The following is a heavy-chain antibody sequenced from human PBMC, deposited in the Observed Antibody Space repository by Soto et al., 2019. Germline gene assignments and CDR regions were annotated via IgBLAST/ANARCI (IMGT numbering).Heavy chain of an antibody. J-gene: IGHJ6*02. CDR3: ARDSDYDFWSGYFPGYYYYGMDV. D-gene: IGHD3-3*01. CDR1: GFTFSSYG. Sequence: PGGSLRLSCAASGFTFSSYGMHWVRQAPGKGLEWVAVIWYDGSNKYYADSVKGRFTISRDNSKNTLYLQMNSLRAEDTAVYYCARDSDYDFWSGYFPGYYYYGMDVWGQGTTVTVSS. CDR2: IWYDGSNK. V-gene: IGHV3-33*01.